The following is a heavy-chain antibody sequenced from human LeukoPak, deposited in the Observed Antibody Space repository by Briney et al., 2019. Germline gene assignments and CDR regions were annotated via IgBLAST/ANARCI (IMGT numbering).Heavy chain of an antibody. CDR1: GFTFSSYS. V-gene: IGHV3-23*01. J-gene: IGHJ4*02. D-gene: IGHD2-21*02. Sequence: GGSLRLSCAGSGFTFSSYSMSWVRQAPGKGLEWVSGISGGGSTYYADSVKGRFIISRDNSKNTLYLQVTSLRAEDTAVYYCAKEPPYCGGDCYFLLDYWGQGTLVTVSS. CDR2: ISGGGST. CDR3: AKEPPYCGGDCYFLLDY.